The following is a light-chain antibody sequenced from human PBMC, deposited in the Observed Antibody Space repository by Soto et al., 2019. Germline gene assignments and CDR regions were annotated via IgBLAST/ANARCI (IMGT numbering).Light chain of an antibody. CDR3: QQCNSCPLT. V-gene: IGKV3-15*01. CDR1: QSISSN. J-gene: IGKJ1*01. CDR2: GAS. Sequence: EIVMTQSPATVSVSPGERATLSCRASQSISSNLAWYQKKPGQAPRLLIYGASTRANGIPARFSGSGSGTEFTLTISSLQSEDFAVYYCQQCNSCPLTFGQGTKVDIK.